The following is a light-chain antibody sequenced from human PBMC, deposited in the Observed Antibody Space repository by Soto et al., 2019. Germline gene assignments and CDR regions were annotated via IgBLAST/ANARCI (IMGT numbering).Light chain of an antibody. CDR3: QQRSSWPIT. Sequence: EIVMTQSPATLSVSPGGRAPLSCRASQSISDTLAWYQQRRGQAPRLLIYDASNRATGIPARFSGSGSGTDFTLTISSLEPEDFAVYYCQQRSSWPITFGQGTRLEIK. J-gene: IGKJ5*01. CDR2: DAS. CDR1: QSISDT. V-gene: IGKV3-11*01.